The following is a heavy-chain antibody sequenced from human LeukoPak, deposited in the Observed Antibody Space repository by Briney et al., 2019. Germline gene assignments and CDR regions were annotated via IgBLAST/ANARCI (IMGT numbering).Heavy chain of an antibody. D-gene: IGHD1-26*01. Sequence: LETLSLTCSVSGYSISSAYYWGWIRQPPGKGLEWIATIHYSGSTYYNPSLKSRVTISLDTSKNQFSLKLNSVAAADTAVYYCARGLSGSYSGVPFDYWGQGTLVTVSS. CDR1: GYSISSAYY. V-gene: IGHV4-38-2*02. CDR2: IHYSGST. J-gene: IGHJ4*02. CDR3: ARGLSGSYSGVPFDY.